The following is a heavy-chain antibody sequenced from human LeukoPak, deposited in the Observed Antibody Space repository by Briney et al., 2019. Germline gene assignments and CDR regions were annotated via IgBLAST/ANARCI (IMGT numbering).Heavy chain of an antibody. D-gene: IGHD6-13*01. CDR3: ARGYSSSWYQTLDY. Sequence: GGSLRLSCAASGFTFSRYWMSWVRQAPGKGLEWVANIKEDGSEKYYVDSVKGRFTISRDNSKNTLYLQMNSLRAEDTAVYYCARGYSSSWYQTLDYWGQGTLVTVSS. CDR2: IKEDGSEK. J-gene: IGHJ4*02. V-gene: IGHV3-7*03. CDR1: GFTFSRYW.